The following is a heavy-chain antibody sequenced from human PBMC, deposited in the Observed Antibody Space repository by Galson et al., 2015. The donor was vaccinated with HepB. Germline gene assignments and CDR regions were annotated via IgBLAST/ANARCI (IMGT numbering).Heavy chain of an antibody. CDR2: IKQDGSEK. Sequence: SLRLSCAASGFTFSSYWMSWVRQAPGKGLEWVANIKQDGSEKYYVDSVKGRFTISRDNAKNSLYLQMNSLRAEDTAVYYCAREGEELLGYYYGMDVWGQGTTVTVSS. CDR3: AREGEELLGYYYGMDV. V-gene: IGHV3-7*03. CDR1: GFTFSSYW. D-gene: IGHD3-10*01. J-gene: IGHJ6*02.